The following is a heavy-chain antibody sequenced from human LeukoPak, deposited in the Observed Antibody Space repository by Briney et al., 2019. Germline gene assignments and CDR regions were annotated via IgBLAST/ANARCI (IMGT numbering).Heavy chain of an antibody. V-gene: IGHV1-18*01. J-gene: IGHJ6*03. Sequence: ASVKVSCKASGYTFTSYGISWVRQAPGQGLEWMGWISAYNGNTNYAQKLQGRVTMTTDTSTSTAYMELRSLRSDDTAVYYCARAYYYGSGSYYNPYYYYYYYMDVWGKGTTVTVPS. D-gene: IGHD3-10*01. CDR1: GYTFTSYG. CDR2: ISAYNGNT. CDR3: ARAYYYGSGSYYNPYYYYYYYMDV.